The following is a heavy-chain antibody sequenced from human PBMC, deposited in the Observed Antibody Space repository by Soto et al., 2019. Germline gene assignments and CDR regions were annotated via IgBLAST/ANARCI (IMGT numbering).Heavy chain of an antibody. J-gene: IGHJ6*02. Sequence: QVQLVQSGAEVKKPGASVKVSCKASGYTFTSYDINWVRQATGQGLEWMGWMNPNSGNTGYAQKFQGRVTMTRNTSISTAYMELNSLRSEDTAVYYCAREAPITGTTPGNYGMDVWGQGTTVTVSS. V-gene: IGHV1-8*01. CDR3: AREAPITGTTPGNYGMDV. CDR1: GYTFTSYD. D-gene: IGHD1-7*01. CDR2: MNPNSGNT.